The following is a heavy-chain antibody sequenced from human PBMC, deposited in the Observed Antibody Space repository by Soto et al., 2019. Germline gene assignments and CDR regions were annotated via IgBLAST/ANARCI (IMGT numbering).Heavy chain of an antibody. CDR1: GGSITSGGYY. CDR2: IYYGGIT. J-gene: IGHJ5*02. D-gene: IGHD3-10*01. V-gene: IGHV4-31*03. Sequence: QVQLQESGPGLVKPSQTLSLTCSVSGGSITSGGYYWNWIRQHPGKGLEWIGSIYYGGITYYNPSLKSRITISVDTSKNQCSLKLSSATAADTAMYYWARGIWVRGIIGVNWFDPWGQGTLVTVSS. CDR3: ARGIWVRGIIGVNWFDP.